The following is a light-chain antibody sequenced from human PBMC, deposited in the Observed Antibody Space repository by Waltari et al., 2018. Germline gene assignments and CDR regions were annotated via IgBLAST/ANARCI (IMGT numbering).Light chain of an antibody. V-gene: IGLV2-11*01. J-gene: IGLJ1*01. CDR3: CSYAARFNSFV. CDR2: DVN. CDR1: PSDVGGSLY. Sequence: QSALTQPRSVSGSPGHSVTVSCSGTPSDVGGSLYVSWYQHPPGKAPQLLIHDVNKRPSGVPDRFSGSKSGNTASLTISGLQPEDEADYYCCSYAARFNSFVFGTGTKVTVL.